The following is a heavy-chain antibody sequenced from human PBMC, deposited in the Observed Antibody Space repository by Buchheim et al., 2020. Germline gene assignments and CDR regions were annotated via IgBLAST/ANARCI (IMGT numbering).Heavy chain of an antibody. V-gene: IGHV4-61*01. J-gene: IGHJ4*02. D-gene: IGHD5-18*01. CDR3: ARESRYSYGFGNY. CDR1: GDSVSSSSYY. CDR2: SYYTGST. Sequence: QVQLQESGPGLVKPSETLSLTCTVSGDSVSSSSYYWSWIRQPPRKGLEWIGYSYYTGSTNYNPSLKSRVTISVDTPKNPFSLKLSSVTAADTAVYYCARESRYSYGFGNYWGQGTL.